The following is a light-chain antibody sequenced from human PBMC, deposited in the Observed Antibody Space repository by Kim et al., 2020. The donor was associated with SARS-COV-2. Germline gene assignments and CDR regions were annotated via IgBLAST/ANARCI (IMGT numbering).Light chain of an antibody. V-gene: IGLV3-19*01. Sequence: SSELTKDPAVSVALGQTVRITCQGDSLRIYTASWFQQKPGQAPIFVIYGKTSGPSEIPHRFSVYSSVNTATLTITGAQAEEEADYYCSTRDSSGKQWVFGGATKLTV. J-gene: IGLJ3*02. CDR2: GKT. CDR3: STRDSSGKQWV. CDR1: SLRIYT.